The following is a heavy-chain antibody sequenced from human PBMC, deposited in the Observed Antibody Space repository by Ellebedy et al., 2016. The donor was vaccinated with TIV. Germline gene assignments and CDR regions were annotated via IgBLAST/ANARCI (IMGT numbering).Heavy chain of an antibody. Sequence: GGSLRLXXAASGFTFSSYWMHWVRQAPGKGLEWVANIKQDGSKKYYVDSVKGRFTISRDNAKNSLYLQMNSLRVEDTAVYYCAKGITAAVVEGSLFDPWGQGTLVTVSS. J-gene: IGHJ5*02. CDR3: AKGITAAVVEGSLFDP. V-gene: IGHV3-7*03. CDR2: IKQDGSKK. D-gene: IGHD6-13*01. CDR1: GFTFSSYW.